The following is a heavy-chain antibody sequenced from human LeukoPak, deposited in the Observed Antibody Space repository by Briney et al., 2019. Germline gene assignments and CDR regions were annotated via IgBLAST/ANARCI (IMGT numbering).Heavy chain of an antibody. D-gene: IGHD1-14*01. CDR2: ISGSGGST. Sequence: PGGSLRLPCAASGFTFSSNAMSWVRQAPGKGLEWVSGISGSGGSTYYADSVKGRFTISRDNSKNTVYLQMNSLRAEETAVYYCAKETDLPYDAFDIWGQGTKVTVSS. J-gene: IGHJ3*02. CDR3: AKETDLPYDAFDI. V-gene: IGHV3-23*01. CDR1: GFTFSSNA.